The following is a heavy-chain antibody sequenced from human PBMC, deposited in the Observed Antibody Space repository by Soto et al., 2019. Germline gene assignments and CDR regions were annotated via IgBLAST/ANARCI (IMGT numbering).Heavy chain of an antibody. D-gene: IGHD6-19*01. Sequence: EVQMVESGGGLVQPGGSLRLSCAASGFTFSTYNMNWVREAPGKGLEWVSYISSRKTTIYYADSVKGRFTISRDNAKNSLYLQMNSLRAEDTAVYYCARDQKVGYASGWEMGRYFYYGMDVWGQGTTVTVSS. CDR3: ARDQKVGYASGWEMGRYFYYGMDV. V-gene: IGHV3-48*01. J-gene: IGHJ6*02. CDR1: GFTFSTYN. CDR2: ISSRKTTI.